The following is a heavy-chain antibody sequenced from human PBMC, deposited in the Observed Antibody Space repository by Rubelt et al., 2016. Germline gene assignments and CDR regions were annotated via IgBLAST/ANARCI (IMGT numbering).Heavy chain of an antibody. J-gene: IGHJ6*02. Sequence: MRRQQWGAGLFRPSQTLSLTCGVYGGSFSNYYWTWIRQPPGKGLEWIGDINKSGNTDYNPSLKSRVTISVDTSKNQFSLKLSSVTAADTAVYYCATPYYGMDVWGQGTTVTVSS. V-gene: IGHV4-34*01. CDR2: INKSGNT. CDR1: GGSFSNYY. CDR3: ATPYYGMDV.